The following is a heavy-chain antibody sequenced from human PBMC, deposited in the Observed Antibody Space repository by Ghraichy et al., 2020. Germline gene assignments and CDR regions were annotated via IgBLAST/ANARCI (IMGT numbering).Heavy chain of an antibody. Sequence: SETLSLTCTVSGGSISSGSYYWSWIRQPAGKGLEWIGRIYTSGSTNYNPSLKSRVTISVDTSKNQFSLKLSSVTAADTAVYYCARSMSVYDSSGSTSWGQGTLVTVSS. J-gene: IGHJ5*02. D-gene: IGHD3-22*01. V-gene: IGHV4-61*02. CDR1: GGSISSGSYY. CDR2: IYTSGST. CDR3: ARSMSVYDSSGSTS.